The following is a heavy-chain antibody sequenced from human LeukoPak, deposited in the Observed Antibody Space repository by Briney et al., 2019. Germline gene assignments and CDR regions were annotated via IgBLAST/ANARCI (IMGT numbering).Heavy chain of an antibody. Sequence: SETLSLTCTVSGVSISSYYWSWIRQPAGRGLEWIGRIYTSGSTNYNPSLKSRVTMSVDTSKNQFSLKLSSVTAADTAVYYCARDQELGAGNFGLYYYYYMDVWGKGTTVTVSS. D-gene: IGHD4-23*01. CDR3: ARDQELGAGNFGLYYYYYMDV. CDR2: IYTSGST. J-gene: IGHJ6*03. V-gene: IGHV4-4*07. CDR1: GVSISSYY.